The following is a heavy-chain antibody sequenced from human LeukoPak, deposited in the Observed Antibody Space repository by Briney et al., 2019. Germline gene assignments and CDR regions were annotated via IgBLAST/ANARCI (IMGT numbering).Heavy chain of an antibody. D-gene: IGHD1-1*01. CDR1: GFTFSSYS. V-gene: IGHV3-48*01. CDR3: ARVNWNDDLGAFDI. Sequence: GGSLRLSCAASGFTFSSYSMDWVRQAPGKGLEWVSYISSSSTIYYADSVKGRFTISRDNAKNSLYLQMNSLRAEDTAVYYCARVNWNDDLGAFDIWGQGTMVTVSS. CDR2: ISSSSTI. J-gene: IGHJ3*02.